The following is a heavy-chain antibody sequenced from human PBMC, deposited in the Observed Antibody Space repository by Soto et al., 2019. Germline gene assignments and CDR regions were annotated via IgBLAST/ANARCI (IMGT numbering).Heavy chain of an antibody. D-gene: IGHD3-10*01. J-gene: IGHJ6*03. V-gene: IGHV3-23*01. CDR1: GFTFSSYA. CDR3: AKGEWFGELVLVPNYYMDV. CDR2: ISGSGGST. Sequence: EVQLLESGGGLVQPGGSLRLSCAASGFTFSSYAMSWVRQAPGKGLEWVSAISGSGGSTYYADSVKGRFTISRDTSKNKLYLQMNSLRAEDTAVYYCAKGEWFGELVLVPNYYMDVWGKGTTVTVSS.